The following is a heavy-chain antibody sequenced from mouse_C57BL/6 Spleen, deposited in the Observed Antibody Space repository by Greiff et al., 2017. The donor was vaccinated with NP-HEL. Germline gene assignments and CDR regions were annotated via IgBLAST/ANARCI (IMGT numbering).Heavy chain of an antibody. J-gene: IGHJ1*03. Sequence: QVQLQQSGPGLVQPSQCLSITCTVSGFSLTSYGVHWVRQSPGKGLEWLGVIWSGGSTDYNAAFISRLSISKDNSKSQVFFKMNSLQADDTAIYYCARETITTFDVWGTGTTVTVSS. CDR3: ARETITTFDV. V-gene: IGHV2-2*01. D-gene: IGHD1-1*01. CDR2: IWSGGST. CDR1: GFSLTSYG.